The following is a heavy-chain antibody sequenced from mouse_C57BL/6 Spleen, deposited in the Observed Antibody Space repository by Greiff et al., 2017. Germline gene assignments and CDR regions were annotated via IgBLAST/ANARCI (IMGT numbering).Heavy chain of an antibody. CDR2: IDPANGNT. Sequence: VQLQQSVAELVRPGASVKLSCTASGFNIKNTYMHWVKQRPEQGLEWIGRIDPANGNTKYAPQFQGKATITADSSSNTAYLQLSSLTSEDTASXYCARSYYGSTTFAYWGEKALVTDSA. D-gene: IGHD1-1*01. J-gene: IGHJ3*01. CDR1: GFNIKNTY. CDR3: ARSYYGSTTFAY. V-gene: IGHV14-3*01.